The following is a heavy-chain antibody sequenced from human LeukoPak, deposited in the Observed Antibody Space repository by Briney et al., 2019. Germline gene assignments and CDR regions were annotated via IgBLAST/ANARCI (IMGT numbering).Heavy chain of an antibody. D-gene: IGHD3-9*01. CDR1: GFTFSSYG. Sequence: GGSLRPSCAASGFTFSSYGMHWVRQAPGKGLEWVAFIRYDGSNKYYADSVKGRFTMSRDNSKNTLYLQMNSLRAEDTGVYYCAGTYYDILTGPQNWLDPRGQGTLVTVSS. CDR2: IRYDGSNK. CDR3: AGTYYDILTGPQNWLDP. J-gene: IGHJ5*02. V-gene: IGHV3-30*02.